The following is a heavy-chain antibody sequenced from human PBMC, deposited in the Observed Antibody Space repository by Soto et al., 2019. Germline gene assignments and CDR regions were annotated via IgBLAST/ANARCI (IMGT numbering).Heavy chain of an antibody. V-gene: IGHV3-21*01. CDR2: ISSSSSYI. D-gene: IGHD3-3*01. CDR1: GFTFSSYS. CDR3: ARDYYDFWSGYIFDY. J-gene: IGHJ4*02. Sequence: GGSLRLSCAASGFTFSSYSMNWVRQAPGKGLEWVSSISSSSSYIYYADSVKGRFTISRDNAKNPLYLQMNSLRAEDTAVYYCARDYYDFWSGYIFDYWGQGTLVTVSS.